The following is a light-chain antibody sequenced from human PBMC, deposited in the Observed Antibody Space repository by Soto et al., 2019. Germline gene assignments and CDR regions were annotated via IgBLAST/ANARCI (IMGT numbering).Light chain of an antibody. CDR3: LQHNSYPRT. CDR2: TAY. CDR1: QDIRHD. V-gene: IGKV1-17*01. J-gene: IGKJ1*01. Sequence: DIQMTQSPSSLSASVGDRVTITCRASQDIRHDLGWYQQKPGKAPKRLMYTAYSLQSGVPSRFSGRGSGTEFTLTISSLQPEDFATYYCLQHNSYPRTFGQGTKVEIK.